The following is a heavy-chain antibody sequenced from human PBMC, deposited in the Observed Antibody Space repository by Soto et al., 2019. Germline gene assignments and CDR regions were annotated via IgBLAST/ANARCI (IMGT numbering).Heavy chain of an antibody. V-gene: IGHV3-66*01. CDR2: IYSGGTT. Sequence: EVHLVESGGGLVQPGGSLRLSCAASRFAVSDYYMSWVRQAPGKGLEFVSLIYSGGTTSYADSVKGRFTISRDNSKNTLYLQMNTLRAEDAAVYYCATRTITLPHWGPGTRVTVSS. CDR3: ATRTITLPH. J-gene: IGHJ4*02. CDR1: RFAVSDYY. D-gene: IGHD5-12*01.